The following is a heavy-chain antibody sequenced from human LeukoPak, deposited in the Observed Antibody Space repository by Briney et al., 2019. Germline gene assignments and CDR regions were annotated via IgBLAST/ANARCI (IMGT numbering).Heavy chain of an antibody. J-gene: IGHJ4*02. D-gene: IGHD6-6*01. CDR1: GFTSSSYA. V-gene: IGHV3-30-3*01. CDR3: AGERRGGQLKVDY. Sequence: GGSLRLSCAASGFTSSSYAMHWVRQAPGKGPEWVAVISYDGSNKYYADSVKGRFTISRDNSKNTLYLQMNSLRAEDTAVYYCAGERRGGQLKVDYWGQGTLVTVSS. CDR2: ISYDGSNK.